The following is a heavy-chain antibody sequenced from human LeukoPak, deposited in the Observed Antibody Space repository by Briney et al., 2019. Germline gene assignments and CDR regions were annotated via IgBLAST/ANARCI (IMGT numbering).Heavy chain of an antibody. V-gene: IGHV5-51*01. Sequence: GESLKISCQTSGYSFTSYWIGWVRQMPGKGLEWMGFIYPGDSDTRYSPSFQGQVTISADKSISSAYLQWSSLKASDTGIYYSARHSRVSGLTGYWGQGTLVTVSS. J-gene: IGHJ4*02. CDR3: ARHSRVSGLTGY. CDR2: IYPGDSDT. CDR1: GYSFTSYW. D-gene: IGHD2-15*01.